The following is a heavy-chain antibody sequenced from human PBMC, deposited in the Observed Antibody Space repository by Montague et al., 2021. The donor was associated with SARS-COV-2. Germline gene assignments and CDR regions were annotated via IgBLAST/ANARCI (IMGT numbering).Heavy chain of an antibody. CDR1: GYPFTSYD. Sequence: SVKVSCKASGYPFTSYDINWVRQATGQGLEWMGWMNPNSGNTGYAQKFQGGVTMTRNTSISTAYMELSSLRSEDTAVYYCARGRRGYFDWLLSPAGYYYYGMDVWGQGTTVTVSS. CDR3: ARGRRGYFDWLLSPAGYYYYGMDV. CDR2: MNPNSGNT. V-gene: IGHV1-8*01. D-gene: IGHD3-9*01. J-gene: IGHJ6*02.